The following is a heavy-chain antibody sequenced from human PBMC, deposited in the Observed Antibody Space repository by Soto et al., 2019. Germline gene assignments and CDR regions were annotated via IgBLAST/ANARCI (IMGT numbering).Heavy chain of an antibody. Sequence: SETLSLTCAVYGGSFSGYYWSWIRQPPGKGLEWIGEINHSGSTNYNPSLKSRVTISVDTSKNKFSLKLSSVTAADTAVYYCASSLGARYCSGGSCSRGYYYGMDVWGQGTTVTVSS. CDR2: INHSGST. V-gene: IGHV4-34*01. CDR3: ASSLGARYCSGGSCSRGYYYGMDV. D-gene: IGHD2-15*01. J-gene: IGHJ6*02. CDR1: GGSFSGYY.